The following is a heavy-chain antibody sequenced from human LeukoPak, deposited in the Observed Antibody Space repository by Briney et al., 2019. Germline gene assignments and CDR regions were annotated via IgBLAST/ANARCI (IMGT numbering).Heavy chain of an antibody. J-gene: IGHJ4*02. V-gene: IGHV3-74*01. D-gene: IGHD5-18*01. CDR1: GFTFSSYW. CDR3: ARVPRSAMDYYFDY. Sequence: EGSLRLSCAASGFTFSSYWMHWVRQAPGKGMVWVSRINSDGSSTSYADSVKGRFTISRDNAKNTLYLQMNSLRAEDTAVYYCARVPRSAMDYYFDYWGQGTLVTVPS. CDR2: INSDGSST.